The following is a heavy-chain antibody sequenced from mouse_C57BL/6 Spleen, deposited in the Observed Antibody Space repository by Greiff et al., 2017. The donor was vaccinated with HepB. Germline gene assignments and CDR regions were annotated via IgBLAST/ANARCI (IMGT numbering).Heavy chain of an antibody. CDR3: ARDTTVVEGYFDV. CDR1: GFTFSDYG. D-gene: IGHD1-1*01. J-gene: IGHJ1*03. CDR2: ISSGSSTI. V-gene: IGHV5-17*01. Sequence: EVQLQESGGGLVKPGGSLKLSCAASGFTFSDYGMHWVRQAPEKGLEWVAYISSGSSTIYYADTVKGRFTISRDNAKSTLFLQMTSLRSEDTAMYYCARDTTVVEGYFDVWGTGTTVTVSS.